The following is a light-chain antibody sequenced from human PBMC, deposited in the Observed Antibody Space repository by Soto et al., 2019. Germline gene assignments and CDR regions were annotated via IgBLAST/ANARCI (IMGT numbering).Light chain of an antibody. CDR2: GAS. J-gene: IGKJ1*01. V-gene: IGKV3-15*01. CDR1: HSVSSN. Sequence: EIVMTQSPATLSVSPGERATLSCRASHSVSSNLAWYQQKPGQAPRLLIYGASTRATGIPARFSGSGSGTEFTLTISILQSEDFAVYYCQQYNNWPSWTFGQGTKVDIK. CDR3: QQYNNWPSWT.